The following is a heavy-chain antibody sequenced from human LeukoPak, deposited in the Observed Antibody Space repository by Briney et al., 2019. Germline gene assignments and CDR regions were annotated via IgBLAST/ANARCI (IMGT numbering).Heavy chain of an antibody. D-gene: IGHD5-18*01. CDR3: ARVGYSYGLEY. CDR2: IYYSGST. V-gene: IGHV4-59*01. Sequence: SETLSLTCIVSGGSISSYYWSWIRQPPGKGLEWIGYIYYSGSTNYNPSLKSRVTISVDTSKNQFSLKLSSVTAADTAVYYCARVGYSYGLEYWGQGTLVTVSS. J-gene: IGHJ4*02. CDR1: GGSISSYY.